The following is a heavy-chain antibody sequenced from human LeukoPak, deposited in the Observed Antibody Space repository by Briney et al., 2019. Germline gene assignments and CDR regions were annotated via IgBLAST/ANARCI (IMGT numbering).Heavy chain of an antibody. J-gene: IGHJ6*02. CDR3: ARLNTDIVVVPAALYYYYGMDV. V-gene: IGHV4-34*01. Sequence: SETLSLTCAVYGGSFSGYYWSWIRQPPGKGLEWIGEINHSGSTNYNPSLKSRVTISVDTSKNQLSLKLSSVTAADTAVYYCARLNTDIVVVPAALYYYYGMDVWGQGTTVTVSS. D-gene: IGHD2-2*01. CDR2: INHSGST. CDR1: GGSFSGYY.